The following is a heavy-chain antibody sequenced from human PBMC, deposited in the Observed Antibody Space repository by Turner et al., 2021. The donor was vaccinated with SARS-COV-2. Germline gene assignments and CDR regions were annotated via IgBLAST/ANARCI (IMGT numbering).Heavy chain of an antibody. Sequence: QLQLLQLGPGLVNPSETLSLTCTVPGGSISSSSYYWGWIRQPPGKGLEWIGSIYYSGSTYYNPSLKSRGTISVDTSKNQFSLKLSSVTAADTAVYYCARHKGDYDSSELLGWGQGTLVTVSS. J-gene: IGHJ4*02. V-gene: IGHV4-39*01. CDR2: IYYSGST. CDR1: GGSISSSSYY. CDR3: ARHKGDYDSSELLG. D-gene: IGHD3-22*01.